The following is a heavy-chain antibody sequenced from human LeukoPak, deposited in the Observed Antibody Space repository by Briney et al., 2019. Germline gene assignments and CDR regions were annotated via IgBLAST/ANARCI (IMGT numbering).Heavy chain of an antibody. CDR2: INGDGRNI. D-gene: IGHD5-18*01. J-gene: IGHJ4*02. CDR3: ARDLGYSYDN. Sequence: PGGSLRLSCVASGFTFSSYWMHWVRQDPRKGLVWVSRINGDGRNINYADSVRGRFTISRDNAKNSLYLQMNSLRAEDTAVYYCARDLGYSYDNWGQGTLVTVSS. CDR1: GFTFSSYW. V-gene: IGHV3-74*01.